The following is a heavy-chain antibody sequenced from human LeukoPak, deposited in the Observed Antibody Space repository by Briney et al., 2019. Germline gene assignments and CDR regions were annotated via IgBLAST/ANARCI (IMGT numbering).Heavy chain of an antibody. CDR3: ARGRGYRVFDY. Sequence: PSETLSLTCAVYGGSFSGYYWSWIRQPPGKGLEWIGEINHSGSTNYNPSLKSRVTISVDTSKNQFPLKLSSVTAADTAVYYCARGRGYRVFDYWGQGTLVTVSS. CDR1: GGSFSGYY. J-gene: IGHJ4*02. V-gene: IGHV4-34*01. D-gene: IGHD5-12*01. CDR2: INHSGST.